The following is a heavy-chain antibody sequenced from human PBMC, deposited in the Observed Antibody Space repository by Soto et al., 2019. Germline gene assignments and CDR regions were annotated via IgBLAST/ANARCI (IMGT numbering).Heavy chain of an antibody. J-gene: IGHJ6*02. V-gene: IGHV1-69*06. Sequence: SVKVSCKTSGGTFNYVFSWVRQAPGQGLEWMGGIITIFGKANYAQRFQGRVKITADKSTSTAYMELSSVRSEDTAVHYGSTPAGRPRNHYCMDVCCQGTTVTVSS. CDR3: STPAGRPRNHYCMDV. D-gene: IGHD3-10*01. CDR1: GGTFNYV. CDR2: IITIFGKA.